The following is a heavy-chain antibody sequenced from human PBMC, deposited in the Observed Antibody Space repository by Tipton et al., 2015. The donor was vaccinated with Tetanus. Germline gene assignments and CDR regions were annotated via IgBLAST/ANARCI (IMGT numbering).Heavy chain of an antibody. CDR3: ARNVYTVTNDAFDI. CDR1: GDSVSTGNFY. V-gene: IGHV4-30-4*01. CDR2: IHHSGLA. D-gene: IGHD4-11*01. Sequence: GLVKPSETLSLMCTVSGDSVSTGNFYWSWIRQPPGKGLEWIAFIHHSGLAFSKPSLKSRVSISIDTSQNQFSLRLTSVTAADTAVYFCARNVYTVTNDAFDIWGHGTLVNVSS. J-gene: IGHJ3*02.